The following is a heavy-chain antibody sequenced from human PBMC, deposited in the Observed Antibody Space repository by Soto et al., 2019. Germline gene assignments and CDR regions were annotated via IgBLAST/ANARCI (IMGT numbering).Heavy chain of an antibody. CDR3: VRSGTARLLRHSWFDT. CDR1: GFTFNTYD. V-gene: IGHV3-21*01. CDR2: ITTSSAYI. Sequence: VQLVESGGGLVKPGGSLRLSCAASGFTFNTYDMNWVRQAPGKGLEWVSSITTSSAYIYYADSLKGRITISRDNAKNSLFLQMNSLRAEDTAVYYCVRSGTARLLRHSWFDTWGQGTLVIVSS. J-gene: IGHJ5*02. D-gene: IGHD2-21*01.